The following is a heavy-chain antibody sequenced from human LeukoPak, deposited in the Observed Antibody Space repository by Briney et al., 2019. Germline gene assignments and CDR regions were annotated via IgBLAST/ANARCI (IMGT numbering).Heavy chain of an antibody. D-gene: IGHD4-11*01. Sequence: SETLSLTCTVSGGSVSSGTYYWSWIRQPPGKGLEWIGYIYYSGSTNYNPSLKSRVTISVDTSKNQFSLKLSSVTAADTAVYYCARDRVRGNSNPFFDYWGQGALVTVSS. CDR2: IYYSGST. V-gene: IGHV4-61*01. J-gene: IGHJ4*02. CDR3: ARDRVRGNSNPFFDY. CDR1: GGSVSSGTYY.